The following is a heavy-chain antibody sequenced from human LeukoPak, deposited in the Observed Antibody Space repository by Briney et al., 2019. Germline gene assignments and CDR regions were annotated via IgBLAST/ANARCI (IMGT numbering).Heavy chain of an antibody. Sequence: SETLSLTCAVYGESFTDYYWNWIRQSPGKGLEWIGDINHSGSTNYNPSHKSRVTISKDTSKKQFSLKLSSVTAADTAVYSCARGTLVRGISYWGQGALVTVSS. J-gene: IGHJ4*02. V-gene: IGHV4-34*01. CDR1: GESFTDYY. D-gene: IGHD3-10*02. CDR2: INHSGST. CDR3: ARGTLVRGISY.